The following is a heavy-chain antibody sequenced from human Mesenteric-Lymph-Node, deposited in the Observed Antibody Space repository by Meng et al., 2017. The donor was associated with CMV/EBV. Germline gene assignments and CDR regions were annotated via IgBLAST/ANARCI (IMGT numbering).Heavy chain of an antibody. CDR3: ARDSCINCYFPNYAFDI. Sequence: FTFSKDGMHWVRQGPGKGLEWVAVVGFDGSHRNYADSVKGRFTISRDKSKNTVSLQMNSLRVEDTAVYYCARDSCINCYFPNYAFDIWGPGTMVTVSS. CDR2: VGFDGSHR. D-gene: IGHD2-15*01. J-gene: IGHJ3*02. CDR1: FTFSKDG. V-gene: IGHV3-33*01.